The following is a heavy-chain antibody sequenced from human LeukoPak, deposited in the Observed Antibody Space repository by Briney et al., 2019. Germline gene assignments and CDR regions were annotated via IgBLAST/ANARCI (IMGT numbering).Heavy chain of an antibody. CDR2: INHSGST. V-gene: IGHV4-34*01. J-gene: IGHJ5*02. CDR3: ARGRLALYCSSTSCYVWFDP. CDR1: GGSFSGYY. Sequence: SETLSLTCAVYGGSFSGYYWSWIRQPPGKGLEWIGEINHSGSTNYNPSLKSRVTISVDTSKNQFSLKLSSVTAADTAVYYCARGRLALYCSSTSCYVWFDPWGQGTLVTVSS. D-gene: IGHD2-2*01.